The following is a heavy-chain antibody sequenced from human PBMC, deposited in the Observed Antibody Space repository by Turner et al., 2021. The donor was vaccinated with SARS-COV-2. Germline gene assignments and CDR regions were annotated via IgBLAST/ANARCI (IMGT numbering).Heavy chain of an antibody. CDR3: ATVPVVPAAIGYYYYYGMDV. V-gene: IGHV1-24*01. CDR2: FDPEDRET. D-gene: IGHD2-2*02. CDR1: GYTLTEFS. J-gene: IGHJ6*02. Sequence: QVQLVQSGAEVKKPGASVKVSCKVSGYTLTEFSMHWVRQAPGKGLEWMGAFDPEDRETIYAQKFQGRVSMTEDTSTDTAYMELSSLRSEDTAVYYCATVPVVPAAIGYYYYYGMDVWGQGTTVTVSS.